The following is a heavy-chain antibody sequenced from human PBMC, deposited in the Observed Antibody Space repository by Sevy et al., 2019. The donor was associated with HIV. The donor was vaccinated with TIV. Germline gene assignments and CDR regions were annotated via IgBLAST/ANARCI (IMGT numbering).Heavy chain of an antibody. V-gene: IGHV3-48*02. J-gene: IGHJ6*03. CDR2: ISSSSSTI. CDR3: ARVSLGLGYYYYMDV. D-gene: IGHD3-16*01. CDR1: GFTFSSYS. Sequence: GGSLRLSCAASGFTFSSYSMNWVRQAPGKGLEWVSYISSSSSTIYYADSVKGRFTSSRDNAKNSLYLQMNSLRDEDTAVYYCARVSLGLGYYYYMDVWGKGTTVTVSS.